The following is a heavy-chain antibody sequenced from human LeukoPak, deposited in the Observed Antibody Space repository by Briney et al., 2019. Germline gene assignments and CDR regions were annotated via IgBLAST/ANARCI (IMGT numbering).Heavy chain of an antibody. Sequence: PGGSLRLSCAASGFTFSDYYMSWIRQAPGKGLEWVSYISSSGSTIYYADSVKGRFTISRDNAKNSLYLQMNSLRAEDTAVYYCAGIAVAGTWYFDYWGQGTLVTVSS. D-gene: IGHD6-19*01. CDR2: ISSSGSTI. J-gene: IGHJ4*02. CDR3: AGIAVAGTWYFDY. V-gene: IGHV3-11*04. CDR1: GFTFSDYY.